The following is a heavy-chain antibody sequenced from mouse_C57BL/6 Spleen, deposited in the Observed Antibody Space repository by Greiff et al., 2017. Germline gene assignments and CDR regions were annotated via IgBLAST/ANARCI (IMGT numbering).Heavy chain of an antibody. Sequence: VQLQQSGPELVKPGASVKISCKASGYAFSSSWMNWVKQRPGKGLEWIGRIYPGDGDTNYNGKFKGKATLTADKASSTAYMQLSSLTSEVSAVYFCSTHYDVNYWGQGTTLTVSS. CDR3: STHYDVNY. CDR2: IYPGDGDT. V-gene: IGHV1-82*01. J-gene: IGHJ2*01. CDR1: GYAFSSSW. D-gene: IGHD2-4*01.